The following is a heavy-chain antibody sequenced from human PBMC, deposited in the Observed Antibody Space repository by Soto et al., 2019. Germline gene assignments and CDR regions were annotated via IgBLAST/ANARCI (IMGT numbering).Heavy chain of an antibody. CDR1: GYSFTNND. D-gene: IGHD3-16*01. CDR2: MNPGSGDT. CDR3: ARMATFGSLNWFDP. J-gene: IGHJ5*02. V-gene: IGHV1-8*01. Sequence: QVKLVQSGAEVREPGGSVKVSCKASGYSFTNNDVSWVRQATGQGLEWMGWMNPGSGDTGYAQKFQGRVTMTRDISIATAYMELSSLRSDDTAIYYCARMATFGSLNWFDPWGQGTLVTVSS.